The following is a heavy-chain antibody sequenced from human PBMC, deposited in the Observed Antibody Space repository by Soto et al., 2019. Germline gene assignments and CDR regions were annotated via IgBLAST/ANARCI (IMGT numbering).Heavy chain of an antibody. CDR2: ISGSGGST. Sequence: EVQLLESGGGLVQPGGSLRLSCAASGFTFSSYAMSWVRQAPGKGLEWVSAISGSGGSTYYADSVKGRFTISRDNAKNSLYLQMNSLRAEDTAVYYCARESGRYCSGGSCLVMDYWGQGTLVTVSS. CDR1: GFTFSSYA. D-gene: IGHD2-15*01. V-gene: IGHV3-23*01. J-gene: IGHJ4*02. CDR3: ARESGRYCSGGSCLVMDY.